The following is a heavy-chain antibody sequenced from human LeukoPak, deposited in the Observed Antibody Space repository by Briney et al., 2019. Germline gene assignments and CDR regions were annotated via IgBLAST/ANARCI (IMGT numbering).Heavy chain of an antibody. CDR2: INHSGST. CDR3: ARAKASSSWYDLLGNWFDP. CDR1: GFTVSSNY. J-gene: IGHJ5*02. D-gene: IGHD6-13*01. Sequence: GSLRLSCAASGFTVSSNYMSWVRQAPGKGLEWIGEINHSGSTNYNPSLKSRVTISVDTSKNQFSLKLSSVTAADTAVYYCARAKASSSWYDLLGNWFDPWGQGTLVTVSS. V-gene: IGHV4-34*01.